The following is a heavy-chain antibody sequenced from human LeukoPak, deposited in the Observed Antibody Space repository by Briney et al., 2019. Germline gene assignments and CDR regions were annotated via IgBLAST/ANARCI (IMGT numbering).Heavy chain of an antibody. CDR2: IIPIFGTA. Sequence: ASVKVSCKASGYTFTSYYMHWVRQAPGQGLEWMGGIIPIFGTANYAQKFQGRVTITADESTSTAYMELSSLRSEDTAVYYCASLLKDITVWGQGTLVTVSS. J-gene: IGHJ4*02. D-gene: IGHD2-15*01. CDR1: GYTFTSYY. V-gene: IGHV1-69*13. CDR3: ASLLKDITV.